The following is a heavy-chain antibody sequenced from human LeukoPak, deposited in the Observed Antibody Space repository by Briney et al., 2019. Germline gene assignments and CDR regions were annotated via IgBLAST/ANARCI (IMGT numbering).Heavy chain of an antibody. J-gene: IGHJ6*03. Sequence: SETLSLTCTVSGYSISSGYYWGWLRQPPGKGLEWIGSISHSGNTYYKSSLKSRVAISVDTSKNQFPLKLSSVTAADTAVYYCARVLPPGYVYMDVWGKGTTVIVSS. CDR2: ISHSGNT. D-gene: IGHD3-16*01. CDR3: ARVLPPGYVYMDV. CDR1: GYSISSGYY. V-gene: IGHV4-38-2*02.